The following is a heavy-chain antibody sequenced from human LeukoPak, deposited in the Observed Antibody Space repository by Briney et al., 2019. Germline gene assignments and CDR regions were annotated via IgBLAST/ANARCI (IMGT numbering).Heavy chain of an antibody. CDR2: INHNGST. V-gene: IGHV4-34*01. J-gene: IGHJ4*02. CDR1: GWAFSGYY. Sequence: SESLSLTCDVYGWAFSGYYWSWIRQPPGKGLEWIGEINHNGSTNYNPSLKSRVTISVDTSKNQFSLKLSSVTAADAAVYYCARGPPYIVVVTAIRFFGYWGQGTLVTVSS. CDR3: ARGPPYIVVVTAIRFFGY. D-gene: IGHD2-21*02.